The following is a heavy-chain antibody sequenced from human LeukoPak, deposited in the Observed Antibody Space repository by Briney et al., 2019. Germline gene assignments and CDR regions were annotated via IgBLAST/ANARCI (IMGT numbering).Heavy chain of an antibody. D-gene: IGHD4-17*01. V-gene: IGHV4-4*07. CDR3: AREGYSDHQLDY. J-gene: IGHJ4*02. CDR2: IHPSGST. CDR1: GGSISSYY. Sequence: SETLSLTCTVSGGSISSYYWNWSRRRAGKGLEWIGRIHPSGSTNYNPSLKSRVTIFSDTSNKQFSLKLRSVTAADTAVYYCAREGYSDHQLDYWGQGTLVTVSS.